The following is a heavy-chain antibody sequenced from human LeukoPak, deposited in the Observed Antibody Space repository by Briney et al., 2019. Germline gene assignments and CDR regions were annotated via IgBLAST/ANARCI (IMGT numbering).Heavy chain of an antibody. J-gene: IGHJ5*02. CDR1: GGTFSSYA. D-gene: IGHD1-1*01. CDR2: IIPIFGTA. Sequence: GASVKVSCKASGGTFSSYAISWVRQAPGQGLGWMGGIIPIFGTANYAQKFQGRVTITADKSTSAAYMELSSLRSEDTAVYYCAQLATVFDPWGQGTLVTVSS. V-gene: IGHV1-69*06. CDR3: AQLATVFDP.